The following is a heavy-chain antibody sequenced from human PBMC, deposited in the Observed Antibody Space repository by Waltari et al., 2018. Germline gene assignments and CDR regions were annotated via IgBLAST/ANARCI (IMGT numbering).Heavy chain of an antibody. CDR1: GFTFDDYA. Sequence: EVQLVESGGGLVQPGRSLRLSCAASGFTFDDYAMHWVRQAPGKGLEWVSGISWNSGSIGYADSVKGRFTSSRDNAKNSLYLQMNSLRAEDTAVYYCARSLATRYYYYGMDVWGQGTTVTVSS. D-gene: IGHD5-12*01. CDR3: ARSLATRYYYYGMDV. CDR2: ISWNSGSI. J-gene: IGHJ6*02. V-gene: IGHV3-9*01.